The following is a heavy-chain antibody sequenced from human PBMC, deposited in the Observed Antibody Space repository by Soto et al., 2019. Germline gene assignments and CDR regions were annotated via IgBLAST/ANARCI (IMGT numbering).Heavy chain of an antibody. CDR3: ARGAYYYDSSGLSY. CDR2: ISSSSSTI. D-gene: IGHD3-22*01. Sequence: PGGSLRLSCAASGFTVSSYSMNWVRQAPGKGLEWVSYISSSSSTIYYADSVKGRFTISRDNAKNSLYLQMNSLRAEDTAVYYCARGAYYYDSSGLSYWGQGTLLTVSS. CDR1: GFTVSSYS. V-gene: IGHV3-48*01. J-gene: IGHJ4*02.